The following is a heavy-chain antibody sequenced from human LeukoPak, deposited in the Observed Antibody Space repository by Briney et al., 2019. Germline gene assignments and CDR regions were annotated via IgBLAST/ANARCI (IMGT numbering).Heavy chain of an antibody. D-gene: IGHD3-22*01. V-gene: IGHV3-21*01. CDR3: AREVRYYDSSPIDY. CDR1: GFTFSSYS. J-gene: IGHJ4*02. Sequence: PGGSLRLSCAASGFTFSSYSMNWARQAPGKGLEWVSSISSSSSYIYYADSVKGRFTISRDNSKNTLYLQMNSLRAEDTAVYYCAREVRYYDSSPIDYWGQGTLVTVSS. CDR2: ISSSSSYI.